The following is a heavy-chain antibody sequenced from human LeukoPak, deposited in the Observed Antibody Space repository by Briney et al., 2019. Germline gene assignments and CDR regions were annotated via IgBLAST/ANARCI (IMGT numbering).Heavy chain of an antibody. CDR2: LSYGETNK. Sequence: GGSLRLSCAASGFTFSDYAMHWVRQAPGKGLEWVAVLSYGETNKYYADSVKGRFTISRDNSKNTMFLQTNSLRAEDTAVYHCARDRSGYANDAFDFWGQGTMVTVSS. D-gene: IGHD3-3*01. J-gene: IGHJ3*01. CDR3: ARDRSGYANDAFDF. CDR1: GFTFSDYA. V-gene: IGHV3-30-3*01.